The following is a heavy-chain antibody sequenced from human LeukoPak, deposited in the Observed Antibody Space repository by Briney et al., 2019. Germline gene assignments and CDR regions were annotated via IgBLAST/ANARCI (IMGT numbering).Heavy chain of an antibody. D-gene: IGHD5-18*01. CDR1: GFTFSSYA. Sequence: GGSLRLSCAASGFTFSSYAMSWVRQAPGKGLEWVSAISGSGGSTYYADSVKGRFTISRDNSKNTLYLQMNSLRAEDTAVYYCAKDRIRLWLPTPYYFDYWGQGTLVTVSS. CDR2: ISGSGGST. CDR3: AKDRIRLWLPTPYYFDY. J-gene: IGHJ4*02. V-gene: IGHV3-23*01.